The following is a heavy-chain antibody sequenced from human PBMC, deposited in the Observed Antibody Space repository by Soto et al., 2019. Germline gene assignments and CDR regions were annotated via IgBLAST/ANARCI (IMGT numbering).Heavy chain of an antibody. D-gene: IGHD1-26*01. CDR1: GYIFIHCF. J-gene: IGHJ4*02. CDR3: ARSLGETTSLFDY. Sequence: QVQLVQSGAEMKQPGASVKLSCQASGYIFIHCFMHWVRQAPGQGREWMGGINPSSGTTTYAQKFQDRVTVTSDTSTSTAYMELSSLGSGDTAMYYCARSLGETTSLFDYWGQGSLVTVSA. CDR2: INPSSGTT. V-gene: IGHV1-46*01.